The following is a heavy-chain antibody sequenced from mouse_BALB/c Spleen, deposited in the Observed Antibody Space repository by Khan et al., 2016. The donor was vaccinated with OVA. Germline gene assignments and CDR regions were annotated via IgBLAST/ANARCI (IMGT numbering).Heavy chain of an antibody. D-gene: IGHD2-14*01. J-gene: IGHJ3*01. CDR2: IRSAGKT. V-gene: IGHV2-2*01. CDR1: GFSLTTYG. Sequence: QVQLKESGPGLVRPSQTLSITCTVSGFSLTTYGVHWVRQSPGKGLEWLGVIRSAGKTDYNAAFISRLSITKDNSKSQVFFTMNSLQADDTAMYYCARNAYMYDFTYWGQGTLVTVSA. CDR3: ARNAYMYDFTY.